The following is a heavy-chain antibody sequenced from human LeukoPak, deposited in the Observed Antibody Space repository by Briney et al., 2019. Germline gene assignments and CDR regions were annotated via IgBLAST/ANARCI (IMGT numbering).Heavy chain of an antibody. CDR3: ARGRYSSGSSFDY. J-gene: IGHJ4*02. V-gene: IGHV1-18*01. CDR1: GYTFTSYG. Sequence: ASVKVSCKASGYTFTSYGISWVRQAPGQGLEWMGWFSAYNVNTNYSQKLQGSVTMTTDKFTSTAYMELRSLRSDDTAVYYCARGRYSSGSSFDYWGQGTLVTVSS. CDR2: FSAYNVNT. D-gene: IGHD6-19*01.